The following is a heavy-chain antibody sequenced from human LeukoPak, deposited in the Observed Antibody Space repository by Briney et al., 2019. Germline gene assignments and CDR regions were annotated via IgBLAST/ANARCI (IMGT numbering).Heavy chain of an antibody. J-gene: IGHJ4*02. Sequence: KPSETLSLTCAVYGGSFSGYYWSWIRQPPGKGLEWIGEINHSGSTNYNPSLKSRVTISVDTSKNQFSLKLNSVTAADTAVYYCARDLDGYNLLFDYWGQGTLVTVSS. CDR2: INHSGST. V-gene: IGHV4-34*01. D-gene: IGHD5-24*01. CDR1: GGSFSGYY. CDR3: ARDLDGYNLLFDY.